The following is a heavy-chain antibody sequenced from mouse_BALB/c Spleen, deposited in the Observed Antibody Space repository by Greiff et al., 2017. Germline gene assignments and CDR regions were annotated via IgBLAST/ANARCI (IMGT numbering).Heavy chain of an antibody. J-gene: IGHJ3*01. V-gene: IGHV1-14*01. D-gene: IGHD2-2*01. CDR3: TRTRGLFWFFAY. Sequence: EVKLMESGPELVKPGASVKMSCKASGYTFTSYVMHWVKQKPGQGLEWIGYINPYNDGTNFNEKFKSKATLTVDKSSSTAYMQLSSLTSEDSAVYYCTRTRGLFWFFAYWGQGTLVTVSA. CDR1: GYTFTSYV. CDR2: INPYNDGT.